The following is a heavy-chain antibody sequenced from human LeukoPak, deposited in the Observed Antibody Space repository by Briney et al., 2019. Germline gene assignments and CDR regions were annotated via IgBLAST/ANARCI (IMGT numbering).Heavy chain of an antibody. CDR3: ARSQGIWFGELLSDYYYYGMDV. V-gene: IGHV1-18*04. CDR2: ISAYNGNT. CDR1: GYTFTSYC. J-gene: IGHJ6*04. D-gene: IGHD3-10*01. Sequence: ASVKVSCKASGYTFTSYCISWVRQAPGQGLEWMGWISAYNGNTNYAQKLQGRVTMTTDTSTSTAYMELRSLRSDDTAVYYCARSQGIWFGELLSDYYYYGMDVWGKGTTVTVSS.